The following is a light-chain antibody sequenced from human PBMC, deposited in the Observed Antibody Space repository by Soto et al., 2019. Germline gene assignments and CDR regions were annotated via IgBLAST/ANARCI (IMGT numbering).Light chain of an antibody. CDR2: KAS. V-gene: IGKV1-5*03. CDR1: QSINGS. Sequence: DIQMTQSPSTLSASVGDRVTITCRASQSINGSLAWFQQKPGKAPKLLIYKASSLESGVPPRFSGSGSGTEFTLTISSLQPDDFATYYCQQYNSYPYTFGQGTNLEIK. J-gene: IGKJ2*01. CDR3: QQYNSYPYT.